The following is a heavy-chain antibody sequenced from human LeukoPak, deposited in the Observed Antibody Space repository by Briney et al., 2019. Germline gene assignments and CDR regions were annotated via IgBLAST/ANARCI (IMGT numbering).Heavy chain of an antibody. J-gene: IGHJ4*02. D-gene: IGHD1-26*01. Sequence: GASVKVSCKASGGTFSSYAISWVRQAPGQGLEWMGRIIPILGIANYAQKFQGRVTITADKSTSTAYMELRSLRSDDTAVYYCARAQVGAHDYWGQGTLVTVSS. V-gene: IGHV1-69*04. CDR3: ARAQVGAHDY. CDR2: IIPILGIA. CDR1: GGTFSSYA.